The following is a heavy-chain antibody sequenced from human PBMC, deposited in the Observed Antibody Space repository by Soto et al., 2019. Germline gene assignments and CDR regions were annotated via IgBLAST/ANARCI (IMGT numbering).Heavy chain of an antibody. CDR2: ISGSGGST. Sequence: GGSLRLSCAASGFTFSSYAMTWVRQAPGKGLEWVSAISGSGGSTYYADSVKGRFTISRDNSKNTLYLQMNSLRAEDTAVYYCAKDPISTVTTYYYYMDVWGKGTTVTVSS. V-gene: IGHV3-23*01. D-gene: IGHD4-4*01. J-gene: IGHJ6*03. CDR1: GFTFSSYA. CDR3: AKDPISTVTTYYYYMDV.